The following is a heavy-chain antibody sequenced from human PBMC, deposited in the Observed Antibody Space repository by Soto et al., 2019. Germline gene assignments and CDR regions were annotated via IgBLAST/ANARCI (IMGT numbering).Heavy chain of an antibody. J-gene: IGHJ6*02. Sequence: SETLSLTCAVYGGSFSGYYWSWIRQPPGKGLEWIGEINHSGSTNYNPSLKSRVTISVDTSKNQFSLKLSSVTAADTAVYYCARGLWGRYYYGMDVWGQRTTVTVSS. CDR2: INHSGST. V-gene: IGHV4-34*01. CDR1: GGSFSGYY. CDR3: ARGLWGRYYYGMDV. D-gene: IGHD3-16*01.